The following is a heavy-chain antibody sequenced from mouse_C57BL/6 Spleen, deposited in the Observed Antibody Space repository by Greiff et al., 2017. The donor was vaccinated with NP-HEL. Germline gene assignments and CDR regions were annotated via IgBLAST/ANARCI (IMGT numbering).Heavy chain of an antibody. V-gene: IGHV1-52*01. Sequence: QVQLQQPGAELVRPGSSVKLSCKASGFTFTSYWMHWVKQRPIQGLEWIGNIDPSDSETHYNQKFKDKVTLTVDKASSTVYMHLSSLTSEDSAVYDRARPTVAAIDYWGQGTTLTVSS. CDR3: ARPTVAAIDY. J-gene: IGHJ2*01. D-gene: IGHD1-1*01. CDR2: IDPSDSET. CDR1: GFTFTSYW.